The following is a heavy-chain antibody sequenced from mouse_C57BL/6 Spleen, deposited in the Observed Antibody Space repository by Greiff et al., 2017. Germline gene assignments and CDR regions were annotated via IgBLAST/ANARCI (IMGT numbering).Heavy chain of an antibody. J-gene: IGHJ2*01. V-gene: IGHV14-2*01. CDR3: ARVAANRGY. CDR2: IDPEDGET. CDR1: GFNIKDHY. Sequence: VQLQQSGAELVMPGASAKLSCTPSGFNIKDHYMPWVKPRIEQGLEWTGRIDPEDGETKYAPKSQGKATITADPTSSTAYLQLSSLTSEDAAVYYWARVAANRGYWGQGTTLTVSS.